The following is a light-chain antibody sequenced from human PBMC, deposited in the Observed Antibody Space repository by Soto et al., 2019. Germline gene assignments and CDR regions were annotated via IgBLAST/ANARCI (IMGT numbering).Light chain of an antibody. J-gene: IGLJ1*01. CDR1: SSDVGAYNY. Sequence: QSALTQPRSVSGSPGQSVTISCTGTSSDVGAYNYVSWYQQHPGKAPKLMTYDVSKRPSGVPDRFSGSKFGNTASLTISGLQAEDEAGYYCCSYADNYSYVFGTGTKVTVL. CDR2: DVS. CDR3: CSYADNYSYV. V-gene: IGLV2-11*01.